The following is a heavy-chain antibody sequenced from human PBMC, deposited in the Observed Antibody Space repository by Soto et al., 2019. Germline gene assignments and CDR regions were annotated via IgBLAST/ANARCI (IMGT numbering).Heavy chain of an antibody. J-gene: IGHJ5*02. CDR3: AGDMSTT. Sequence: QVQLVQSGAEVKKPGASVKVSCKASGYTFTSHDINWMRQTTGQGLEWMGWMNPNSGHTNSAQKFQGRVTMTRDTSINSAHMELTNLRYEDTAIYYCAGDMSTTWGQGTLVTVSS. V-gene: IGHV1-8*01. CDR1: GYTFTSHD. CDR2: MNPNSGHT. D-gene: IGHD2-2*01.